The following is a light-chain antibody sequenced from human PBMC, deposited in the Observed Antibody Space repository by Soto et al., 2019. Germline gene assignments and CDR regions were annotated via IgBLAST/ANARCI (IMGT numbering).Light chain of an antibody. CDR2: DAS. V-gene: IGKV1-5*01. CDR1: QSISSW. Sequence: DIQMTQSPSTLSASVGDRVTITCRASQSISSWLAWYQQKPGKAPKLLIYDASSLESGVPSRFSGSGSGTEFTLTISSLLPDDFATYYCQQYTSWWTFAQGTKVDIK. J-gene: IGKJ1*01. CDR3: QQYTSWWT.